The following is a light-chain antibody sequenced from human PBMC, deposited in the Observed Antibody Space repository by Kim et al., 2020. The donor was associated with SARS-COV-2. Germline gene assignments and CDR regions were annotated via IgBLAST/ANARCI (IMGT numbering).Light chain of an antibody. CDR1: QTIDNY. CDR2: AAS. J-gene: IGKJ4*01. V-gene: IGKV1-39*01. CDR3: QQSYTSPS. Sequence: DIQMTQSPSSLSASVGDRVTITCRASQTIDNYLNWYQQKPGKAPKLLIYAASSLESGVPSRFSGSGSGTDFTLTISSLQPEDFASYYCQQSYTSPSFGGGTKVDIK.